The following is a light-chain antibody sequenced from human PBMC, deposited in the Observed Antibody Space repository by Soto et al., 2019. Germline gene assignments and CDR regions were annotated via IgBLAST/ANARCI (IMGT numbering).Light chain of an antibody. V-gene: IGKV3-11*01. J-gene: IGKJ4*01. CDR2: DAS. CDR1: QYIATY. Sequence: EIVLTQSPATLSLSPGERATLSCTASQYIATYLAWYQHKPGQPPRLLIYDASYRVTGIPARFSGSGSGTDFTLTISSLEPEDFAVYFCQQRSNWPLTFGGGTKVEVK. CDR3: QQRSNWPLT.